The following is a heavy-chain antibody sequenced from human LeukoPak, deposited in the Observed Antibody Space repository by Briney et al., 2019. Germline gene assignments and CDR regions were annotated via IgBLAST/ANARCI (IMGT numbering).Heavy chain of an antibody. V-gene: IGHV3-23*01. D-gene: IGHD6-13*01. J-gene: IGHJ4*02. Sequence: GGSLRLSCAASGFTFSSYGMSWVRQAPGKGLEWVSAISGSGGSTYYADSVKGRFTISRDNSKNTLYLQMNSLRAEDTAVYYCAKGRRAAAGTAYDYWGQGTLVTVSS. CDR2: ISGSGGST. CDR3: AKGRRAAAGTAYDY. CDR1: GFTFSSYG.